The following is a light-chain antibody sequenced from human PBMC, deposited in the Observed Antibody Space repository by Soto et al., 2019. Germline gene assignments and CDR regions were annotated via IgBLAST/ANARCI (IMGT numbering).Light chain of an antibody. V-gene: IGLV4-69*01. J-gene: IGLJ2*01. CDR2: LNNDGSL. CDR1: IGHSGFA. CDR3: QTGGTVPV. Sequence: QAVVTQSPSASASLGASVTLTCTLNIGHSGFAIAWHQQQPEKGPRFLVKLNNDGSLNKGDGIPDRFSASSSGAERYLTISNLQSDDEADYYCQTGGTVPVFGGGTKLTVL.